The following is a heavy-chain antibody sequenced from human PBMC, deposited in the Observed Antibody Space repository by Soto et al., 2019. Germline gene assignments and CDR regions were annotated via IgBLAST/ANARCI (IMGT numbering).Heavy chain of an antibody. V-gene: IGHV1-69*13. CDR2: IIPIFGTA. Sequence: SVKVSCKASGGTFSRYAISWVRQAPGQGLEWMGGIIPIFGTANYAQKFQGRVTITADESTSTAYMELSSLRSEDTAVYYCARAVYDYGDYEGYYFDYWGQGTLVTVSS. J-gene: IGHJ4*02. CDR3: ARAVYDYGDYEGYYFDY. CDR1: GGTFSRYA. D-gene: IGHD4-17*01.